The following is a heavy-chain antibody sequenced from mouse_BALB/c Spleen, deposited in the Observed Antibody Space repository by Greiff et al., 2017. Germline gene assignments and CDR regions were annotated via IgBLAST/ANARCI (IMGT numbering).Heavy chain of an antibody. V-gene: IGHV5-17*02. CDR1: GFTFSSFG. Sequence: EVMLVESGGGLVQPGGSRKLSCAASGFTFSSFGMHWVRQAPEKGLEWVAYISSGSSTIYYADTVKGRFTISRDNPKNTLFLQMTSLRSEDTAMYYCARSGGLPWFAYWGQGTLVTVSA. J-gene: IGHJ3*01. D-gene: IGHD2-4*01. CDR3: ARSGGLPWFAY. CDR2: ISSGSSTI.